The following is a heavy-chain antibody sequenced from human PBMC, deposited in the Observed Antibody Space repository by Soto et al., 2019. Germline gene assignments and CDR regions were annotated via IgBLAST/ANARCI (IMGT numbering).Heavy chain of an antibody. CDR3: AREYTYGSNFFDG. D-gene: IGHD2-2*02. J-gene: IGHJ4*02. CDR2: ISHSGST. CDR1: GGSISSAAYY. Sequence: QVQLQESGPGLVKPSQTLSLTCTVSGGSISSAAYYWSWIRQHPGKGLEWIGYISHSGSTYYNPPFKSCVIISVDTSKNQFSLRLTSVTAADTAVYYCAREYTYGSNFFDGWGQGALVTVSS. V-gene: IGHV4-31*03.